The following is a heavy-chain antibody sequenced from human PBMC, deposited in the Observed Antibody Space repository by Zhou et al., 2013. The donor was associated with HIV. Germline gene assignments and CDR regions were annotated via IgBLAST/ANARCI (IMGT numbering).Heavy chain of an antibody. V-gene: IGHV1-46*02. J-gene: IGHJ3*02. CDR3: NRGMQQWVNDAFDI. Sequence: QVQLVQSGAEVKTPGASVKISCRASVFSFNTYYMDWVRQAPGQGLEWMGFVNPAGGNTVAQKFQGRVTMTRDTSTNTVNMQLGTLTSEDTAVYYCNRGMQQWVNDAFDIWGQGTMVTVSS. CDR2: VNPAGGNT. CDR1: VFSFNTYY. D-gene: IGHD3-16*01.